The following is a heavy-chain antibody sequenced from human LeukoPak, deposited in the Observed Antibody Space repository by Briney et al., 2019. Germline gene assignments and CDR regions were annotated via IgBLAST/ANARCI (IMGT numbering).Heavy chain of an antibody. CDR1: GCTFNSYA. CDR2: ICGSGGST. CDR3: ATYDSSRYYYFPFRY. V-gene: IGHV3-23*01. J-gene: IGHJ4*02. Sequence: GGSLRLSCAASGCTFNSYARSWVRQAPGKGLEWVAAICGSGGSTYYADPVKRWFTISRANTKNKLQMLMNSLRADATAVYYCATYDSSRYYYFPFRYWGQRTLVTVPS. D-gene: IGHD3-22*01.